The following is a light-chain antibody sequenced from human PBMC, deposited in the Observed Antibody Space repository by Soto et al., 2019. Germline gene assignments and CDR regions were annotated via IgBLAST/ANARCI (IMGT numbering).Light chain of an antibody. V-gene: IGKV3-20*01. CDR1: QSVSTF. Sequence: ELVLTQSPATLSLSPGERATLSCRASQSVSTFLAWYQHKPGQAPRLVIYGASNRATGIPDRFSGSGSGTDFTLTISRLEPEDFAVYYCQQYGSSVTFGQGTRLEI. J-gene: IGKJ5*01. CDR2: GAS. CDR3: QQYGSSVT.